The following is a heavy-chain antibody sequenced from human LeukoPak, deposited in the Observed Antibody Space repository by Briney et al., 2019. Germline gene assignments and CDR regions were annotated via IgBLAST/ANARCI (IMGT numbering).Heavy chain of an antibody. CDR3: ARHYYGSGSFYDH. CDR2: ISSSGSTI. D-gene: IGHD3-10*01. V-gene: IGHV3-48*03. CDR1: GFTFSTSE. Sequence: GGSLRLSCAASGFTFSTSEMNWVRQAPGKGLEWVSSISSSGSTIYYADSVKGRFTVSRDNAKNSLYLQMNSLRAEDTAVYYCARHYYGSGSFYDHWGQGTLVTVSS. J-gene: IGHJ4*02.